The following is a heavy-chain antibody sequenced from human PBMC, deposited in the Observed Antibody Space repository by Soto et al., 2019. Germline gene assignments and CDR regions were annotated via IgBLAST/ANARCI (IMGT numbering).Heavy chain of an antibody. CDR2: ISGSGGST. J-gene: IGHJ5*02. D-gene: IGHD5-12*01. V-gene: IGHV3-23*01. CDR3: AATPLYSGYDYNWFDP. Sequence: EVQLLESGGGLVQPGGSLRLSCAASGFTFSSYAMSWVRQAPGKGLEWVSAISGSGGSTYYADSVKGRFTISRDNSKNTPFLQKNSLRAGDKGVYYCAATPLYSGYDYNWFDPWGQGTLVTVSS. CDR1: GFTFSSYA.